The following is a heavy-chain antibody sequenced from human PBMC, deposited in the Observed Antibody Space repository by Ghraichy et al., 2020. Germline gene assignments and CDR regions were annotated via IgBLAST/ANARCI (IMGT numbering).Heavy chain of an antibody. CDR3: ARDGSDCSGGSCYSYYFDY. CDR1: GDSVSSNSAA. D-gene: IGHD2-15*01. CDR2: TYYRSKWYN. V-gene: IGHV6-1*01. J-gene: IGHJ4*02. Sequence: SQTLSLTCAISGDSVSSNSAAWNWIRQSPSRGLEWLGRTYYRSKWYNDYAVSVKSRITINPDTSKNQFSLQLNSVTPEDTAVYYCARDGSDCSGGSCYSYYFDYWGQGTLVTVSS.